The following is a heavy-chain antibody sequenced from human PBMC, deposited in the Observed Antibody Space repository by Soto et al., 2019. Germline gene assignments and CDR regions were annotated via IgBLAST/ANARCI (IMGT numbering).Heavy chain of an antibody. CDR2: IIPVFGTT. CDR1: GGLFSSFA. J-gene: IGHJ4*02. V-gene: IGHV1-69*13. CDR3: ARGGGPYVWFNEF. D-gene: IGHD3-16*01. Sequence: SVKVSCKDSGGLFSSFAISWVRQAPGQGLEWMGGIIPVFGTTNYAQKFQDRVTITADESTNTAYMELSSLRSDDTAMYYCARGGGPYVWFNEFWGQGTQVTVSS.